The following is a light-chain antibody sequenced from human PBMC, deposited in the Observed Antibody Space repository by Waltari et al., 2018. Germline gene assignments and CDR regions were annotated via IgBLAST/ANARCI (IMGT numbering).Light chain of an antibody. CDR2: DAS. CDR1: QSIRAE. CDR3: QQRNDWPIT. V-gene: IGKV3-11*01. Sequence: EIVLTQSPATLSLSPGERATLSCRASQSIRAELAWYQQRPCQAPRLLISDASNRVTGIPARFSGSGSGTDFTLSISSLEPEDFGVYYCQQRNDWPITFGQGTLLEIK. J-gene: IGKJ5*01.